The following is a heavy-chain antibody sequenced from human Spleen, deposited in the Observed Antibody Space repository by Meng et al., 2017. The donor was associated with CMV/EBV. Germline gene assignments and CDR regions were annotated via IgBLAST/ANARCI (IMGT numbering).Heavy chain of an antibody. CDR1: GGSFSGYY. Sequence: SETLSLTCAVYGGSFSGYYWSWIRQPPGKGLQWIGEIHHTGSTNYIASLKSRVTMSLEKSKNQFSLNLTSVTAADTAVYYCARLGRGGDMIFDSWGRGILVTVSS. D-gene: IGHD2-21*02. J-gene: IGHJ4*02. CDR3: ARLGRGGDMIFDS. V-gene: IGHV4-34*01. CDR2: IHHTGST.